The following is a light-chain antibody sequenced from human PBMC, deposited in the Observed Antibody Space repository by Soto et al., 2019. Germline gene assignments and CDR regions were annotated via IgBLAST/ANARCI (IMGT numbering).Light chain of an antibody. CDR3: QQRSKWPRGT. CDR1: QSVGSY. CDR2: DAS. V-gene: IGKV3-11*01. J-gene: IGKJ2*02. Sequence: EIVLTQSTATLYLSPGERATLACRASQSVGSYLAWYQHKPGQAPRLLIHDASNRATGIPARFSGSGSGTDFTLTISSLEPEDSAVYYCQQRSKWPRGTFGQGTKLEIK.